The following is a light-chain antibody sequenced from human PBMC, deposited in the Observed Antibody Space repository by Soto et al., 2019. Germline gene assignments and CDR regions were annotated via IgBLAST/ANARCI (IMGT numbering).Light chain of an antibody. CDR3: QQRNIWSPVT. CDR1: PSVTNY. V-gene: IGKV3-11*01. CDR2: GAF. Sequence: EIVLTQSPATLSLSPGERATLSCRASPSVTNYLAWYQQKPGQAPRLVIYGAFNRATGIPARFSGSGSGTDFTLTISSLEPEDFAVYYCQQRNIWSPVTFGQGTRLEIK. J-gene: IGKJ5*01.